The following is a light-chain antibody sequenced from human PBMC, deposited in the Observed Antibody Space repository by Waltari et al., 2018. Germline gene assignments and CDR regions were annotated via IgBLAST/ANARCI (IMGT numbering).Light chain of an antibody. CDR3: QQRSRWPLT. CDR1: QSIDIY. J-gene: IGKJ4*01. CDR2: DAS. V-gene: IGKV3-11*01. Sequence: EIVLTQSPATLSLSPGESATLSCRASQSIDIYLAWSQQRPGQAPRLLISDASYRATGIPARFRGSGSGTDFTLTISSLEPEDFAVYSCQQRSRWPLTFGGGTKVEL.